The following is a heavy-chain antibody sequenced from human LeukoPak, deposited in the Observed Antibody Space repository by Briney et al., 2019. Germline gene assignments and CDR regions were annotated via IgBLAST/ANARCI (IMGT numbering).Heavy chain of an antibody. CDR1: GGSISSGGYY. V-gene: IGHV4-31*03. CDR3: ARDGVFSYDFWSGLPSRWFDP. Sequence: SQTLSLTCTVSGGSISSGGYYWSWIRQHPGKGLEWIGYIYYRGSTYYNPSLKSRVTISVDTSKNQFSLKLSSVTVADTAVYYCARDGVFSYDFWSGLPSRWFDPWGQGTLVTVSS. J-gene: IGHJ5*02. CDR2: IYYRGST. D-gene: IGHD3-3*01.